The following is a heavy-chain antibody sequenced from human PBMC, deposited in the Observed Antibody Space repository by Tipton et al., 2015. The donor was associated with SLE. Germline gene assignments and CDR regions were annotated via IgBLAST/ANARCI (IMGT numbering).Heavy chain of an antibody. CDR2: IYTNENT. D-gene: IGHD4-11*01. Sequence: TLSLTCTVSGGSISRYYWSWIRQPAGGGLEWIGRIYTNENTNYNPSLKSRVTMSVDTSMNHFSLKLISVTAADTAVYYCAREFLNPVTTVHYYFDLWGRGTLVTVSS. V-gene: IGHV4-4*07. CDR1: GGSISRYY. CDR3: AREFLNPVTTVHYYFDL. J-gene: IGHJ2*01.